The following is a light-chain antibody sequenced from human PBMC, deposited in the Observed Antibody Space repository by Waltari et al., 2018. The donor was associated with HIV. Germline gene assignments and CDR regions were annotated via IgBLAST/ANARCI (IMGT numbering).Light chain of an antibody. CDR3: MQALHTPYT. CDR2: LGS. J-gene: IGKJ2*01. V-gene: IGKV2-28*01. Sequence: DVVLTQSPLSLSVTPGEPASIACSSSQTLRHNNGYNHLDWYLQKPGKAPTLLIYLGSTRASGVPDRFSGSGSGSDFTLKISRVEAEDVGTYYCMQALHTPYTFGLGTKLEI. CDR1: QTLRHNNGYNH.